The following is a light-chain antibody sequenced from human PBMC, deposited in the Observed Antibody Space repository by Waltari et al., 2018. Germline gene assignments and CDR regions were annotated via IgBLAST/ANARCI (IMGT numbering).Light chain of an antibody. CDR3: SSYTTNKTPV. J-gene: IGLJ2*01. CDR2: DVT. Sequence: QPALTQSACVPGSHGQSYTIPCIWSSSASGCSYSFSWYQQHPGKAPKLIIYDVTKRPSGISSRFSGSKSGNTASLTISGLQAEDEADYYCSSYTTNKTPVIGGGTKVTVL. V-gene: IGLV2-14*03. CDR1: SSASGCSYS.